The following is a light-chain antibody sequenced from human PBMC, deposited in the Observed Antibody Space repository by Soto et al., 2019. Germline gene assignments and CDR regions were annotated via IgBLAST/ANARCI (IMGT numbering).Light chain of an antibody. CDR2: DVN. CDR3: SSYTSSYTAV. J-gene: IGLJ2*01. Sequence: QSALTQPASVSGSPGQSITISCTGTSSDVGAYNFVSWYQQHPGKAPKLVIFDVNQRPSGVSNRFSGSKSGNTASLTIPGLRAEDEADYYCSSYTSSYTAVFGAGTKLTVL. CDR1: SSDVGAYNF. V-gene: IGLV2-14*03.